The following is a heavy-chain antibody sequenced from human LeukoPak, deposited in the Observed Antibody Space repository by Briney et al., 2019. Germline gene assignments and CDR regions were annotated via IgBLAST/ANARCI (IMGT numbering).Heavy chain of an antibody. CDR1: GGSISSYY. Sequence: SETLSLTCTVSGGSISSYYWSWIRQPAGKGLEWIGDVFYTGKTNYNPSLMGRATISMDTSKNQFSLKLTYVTAADSAVYYCARVFDSWGQGTLVTVSS. V-gene: IGHV4-59*12. CDR2: VFYTGKT. J-gene: IGHJ4*02. CDR3: ARVFDS.